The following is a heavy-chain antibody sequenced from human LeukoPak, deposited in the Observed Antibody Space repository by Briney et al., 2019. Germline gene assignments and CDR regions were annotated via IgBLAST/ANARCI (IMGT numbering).Heavy chain of an antibody. CDR3: ARDRDLLTGDFPTSIDF. Sequence: GGSLRLSCAASGFTLSSYAMSWVRQGPGKGLEWVSAISVSGNTYHADSVKGRFIISRDNSKNTLYLQMNSLRSEDTAVYFCARDRDLLTGDFPTSIDFWGQGILVTVSS. D-gene: IGHD3-9*01. J-gene: IGHJ4*02. CDR1: GFTLSSYA. V-gene: IGHV3-23*01. CDR2: ISVSGNT.